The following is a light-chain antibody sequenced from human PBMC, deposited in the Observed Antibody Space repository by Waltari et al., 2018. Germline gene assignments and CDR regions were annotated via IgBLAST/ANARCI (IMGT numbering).Light chain of an antibody. CDR1: SRDVGGYKY. Sequence: QSALTQPASVSGSPGQSITISCTGTSRDVGGYKYVSWYQQHPGKAPKLMIYEVSNRPSGVSNRFSGSKSGNTASLTISGLQAEDEADYYCSSYTSSSTQVFGGGTKLTVL. CDR2: EVS. CDR3: SSYTSSSTQV. V-gene: IGLV2-14*01. J-gene: IGLJ2*01.